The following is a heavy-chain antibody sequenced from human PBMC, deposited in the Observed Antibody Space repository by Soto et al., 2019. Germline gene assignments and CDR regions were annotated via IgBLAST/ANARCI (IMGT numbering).Heavy chain of an antibody. CDR3: TRDASRDSSARGWFDP. CDR2: ISSNSAYI. D-gene: IGHD6-13*01. J-gene: IGHJ5*02. Sequence: GGSLRLSCAASGFTLRSFTMNCVRQAPAKGLKWVSTISSNSAYIYYTDALRGRFTISRDNAKNSLHLQMNSLRAEDTAVYYCTRDASRDSSARGWFDPWGPGTLVTVSS. CDR1: GFTLRSFT. V-gene: IGHV3-21*01.